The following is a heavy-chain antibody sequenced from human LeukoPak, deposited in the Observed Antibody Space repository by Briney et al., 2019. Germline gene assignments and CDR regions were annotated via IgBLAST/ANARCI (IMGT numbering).Heavy chain of an antibody. D-gene: IGHD3-16*01. CDR2: INDVGHT. Sequence: SETLSLTCAVNGESFNGFYWTWIRQSPGKGLEWIGEINDVGHTNYNASLKSRVTISLDTPQKQFSLKLTSVTAADTAVYYCARGEGNDYVWGSFYYYLDVWGKGTAVTVSS. CDR1: GESFNGFY. J-gene: IGHJ6*03. V-gene: IGHV4-34*01. CDR3: ARGEGNDYVWGSFYYYLDV.